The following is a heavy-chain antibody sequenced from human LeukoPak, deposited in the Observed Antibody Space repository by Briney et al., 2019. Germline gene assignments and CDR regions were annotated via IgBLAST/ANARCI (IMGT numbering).Heavy chain of an antibody. CDR1: GYSFTNYW. V-gene: IGHV5-51*01. J-gene: IGHJ4*02. Sequence: GESLKISCKGSGYSFTNYWIAWVRQLHGKGLEWMGIIYPGDSDTRYSPSFQGQVTISADKSINTAYLQWSSLKASDAAMYYCARHGGTSTLFDYWGQGTLITVSS. D-gene: IGHD3-3*01. CDR3: ARHGGTSTLFDY. CDR2: IYPGDSDT.